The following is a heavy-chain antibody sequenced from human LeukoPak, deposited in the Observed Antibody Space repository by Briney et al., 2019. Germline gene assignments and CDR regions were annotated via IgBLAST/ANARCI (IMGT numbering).Heavy chain of an antibody. D-gene: IGHD6-13*01. Sequence: GGSLRLSCAASGFTFSSYAMSWVRQAPGKGLEWVSVIYDSGTTYYADSVKGRFLIFRDTSKNTVDLQMNGLRVEDTAVYYCAKEGSSWQLDFGFDPWGQGTLVTVSS. CDR2: IYDSGTT. CDR3: AKEGSSWQLDFGFDP. CDR1: GFTFSSYA. V-gene: IGHV3-23*01. J-gene: IGHJ5*02.